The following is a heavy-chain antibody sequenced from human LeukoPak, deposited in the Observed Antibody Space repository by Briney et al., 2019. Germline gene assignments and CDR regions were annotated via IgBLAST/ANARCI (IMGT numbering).Heavy chain of an antibody. D-gene: IGHD3-10*01. V-gene: IGHV3-23*01. CDR1: GFTFSSYA. Sequence: QPGGSLRLSCAASGFTFSSYAMSWVRQAPGKGLEWVSAISGSGGSTYYADSMKGRFTISRDNSKNTLYLQMNSLRAEDTAVYYCAKDPGLGNYFDYWGQGTLVTVSS. J-gene: IGHJ4*02. CDR2: ISGSGGST. CDR3: AKDPGLGNYFDY.